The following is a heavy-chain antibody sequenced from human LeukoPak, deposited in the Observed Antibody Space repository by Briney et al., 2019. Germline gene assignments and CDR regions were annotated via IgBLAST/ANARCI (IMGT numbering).Heavy chain of an antibody. CDR1: GFTVSSNY. CDR3: AAPGIYGDYDRLDY. Sequence: GGSLRLSCAASGFTVSSNYMSWVRQAPGKGLEWVSVIYSGGSTYYADSVKGRFTISRDNSKNTLYLQMNSLRAEDTAVYYCAAPGIYGDYDRLDYWGQGTLVTVSS. CDR2: IYSGGST. D-gene: IGHD4-17*01. V-gene: IGHV3-53*01. J-gene: IGHJ4*02.